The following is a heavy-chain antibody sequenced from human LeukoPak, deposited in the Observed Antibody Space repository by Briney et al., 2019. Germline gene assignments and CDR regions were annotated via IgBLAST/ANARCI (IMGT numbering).Heavy chain of an antibody. CDR2: ISISDSTI. CDR1: GFTLSSFE. CDR3: VRGGSSGYNYNAFDM. D-gene: IGHD3-22*01. V-gene: IGHV3-48*03. Sequence: GGSLRLACAASGFTLSSFEMNWVRQAPGKGLEWVSYISISDSTISYADSVRGRFTISRDNARNSLYLQMNSLRAEDTAVYYCVRGGSSGYNYNAFDMWGQGTMVTVSS. J-gene: IGHJ3*02.